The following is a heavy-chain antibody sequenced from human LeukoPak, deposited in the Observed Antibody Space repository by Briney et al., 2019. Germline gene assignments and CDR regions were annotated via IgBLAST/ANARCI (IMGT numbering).Heavy chain of an antibody. V-gene: IGHV3-15*01. CDR2: IKSKTDGGTT. J-gene: IGHJ4*02. D-gene: IGHD6-19*01. CDR1: GFTFNNAW. CDR3: TTGGSDPSGDRRYTSGWHWNY. Sequence: GGSLRLSCAASGFTFNNAWMTWVRQAPGKGLEWVGRIKSKTDGGTTDYASPVKGRFTISREDSKTSLYLQMNSLKIEDTALYYCTTGGSDPSGDRRYTSGWHWNYWGQGTLVTVSS.